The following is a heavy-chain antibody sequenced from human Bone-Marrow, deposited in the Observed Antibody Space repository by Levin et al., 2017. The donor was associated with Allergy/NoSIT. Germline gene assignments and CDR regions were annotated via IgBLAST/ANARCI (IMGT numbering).Heavy chain of an antibody. CDR3: AITQYSSSLYYYGMDV. D-gene: IGHD6-13*01. Sequence: GESLKISCSVSGFTFGDYAMSWVRQAPGKGLEWVGFIRSKAYGGTTEYAASVKGRFTISRDDSKSIAYLQMNSLKTEDTAVYYCAITQYSSSLYYYGMDVWGQGTTVTVSS. J-gene: IGHJ6*02. CDR2: IRSKAYGGTT. CDR1: GFTFGDYA. V-gene: IGHV3-49*04.